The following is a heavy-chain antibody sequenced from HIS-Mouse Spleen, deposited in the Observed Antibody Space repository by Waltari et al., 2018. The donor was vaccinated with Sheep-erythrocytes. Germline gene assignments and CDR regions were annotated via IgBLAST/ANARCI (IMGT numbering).Heavy chain of an antibody. CDR1: GASISSVGYY. D-gene: IGHD7-27*01. Sequence: QVQLQESGPGLVKPSQTLSLTCTVSGASISSVGYYWSWSRQHPGKGLEWIGYIYSSGRTCYLPSLQGRVTISVDPSKNQFSLKMTSVTAADTAVYACAREPLTGADYWGQGTLVTVSS. V-gene: IGHV4-31*03. CDR3: AREPLTGADY. J-gene: IGHJ4*02. CDR2: IYSSGRT.